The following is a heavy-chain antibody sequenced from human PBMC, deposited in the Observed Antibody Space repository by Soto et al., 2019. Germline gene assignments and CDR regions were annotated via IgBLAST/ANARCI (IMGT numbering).Heavy chain of an antibody. V-gene: IGHV4-39*02. CDR2: IYYSGST. D-gene: IGHD6-19*01. CDR1: GGSISSYY. Sequence: SETLSLTCTVSGGSISSYYWGWIRQPPGKGLEWIGSIYYSGSTYYNPSLKSRVTISVDTSKNQFSLKLSSVTAADTAVYYCARDRGIAVSGTLDYWGQGALVTVSP. J-gene: IGHJ4*02. CDR3: ARDRGIAVSGTLDY.